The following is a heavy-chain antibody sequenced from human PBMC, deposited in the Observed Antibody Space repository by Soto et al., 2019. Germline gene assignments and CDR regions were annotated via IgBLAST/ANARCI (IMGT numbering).Heavy chain of an antibody. CDR1: GVTFTRQD. J-gene: IGHJ4*02. D-gene: IGHD5-12*01. V-gene: IGHV1-69*13. Sequence: SVKVSCKASGVTFTRQDMRWVRQAPGQGLEWMGGIIPIFGTPQYAEKFQDRVTITADESTSTAYMELSSLTTEDKAVYYCATNEGRDGYPFGYWGQGALVTVSS. CDR2: IIPIFGTP. CDR3: ATNEGRDGYPFGY.